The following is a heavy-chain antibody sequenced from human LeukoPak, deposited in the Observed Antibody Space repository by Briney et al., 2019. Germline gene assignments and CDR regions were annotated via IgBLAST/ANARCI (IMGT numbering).Heavy chain of an antibody. Sequence: GGTLRLSCGASGLTFSSYTMNWVRQAPGKGLEWVAVISYDGSNKHYADSVKGRFTISRDNSKNTLYLQMNSLRAEDTAVYYCAKALQDTAMVFHDDYWGQGTLVTVSS. CDR2: ISYDGSNK. J-gene: IGHJ4*02. CDR3: AKALQDTAMVFHDDY. CDR1: GLTFSSYT. V-gene: IGHV3-30*18. D-gene: IGHD5-18*01.